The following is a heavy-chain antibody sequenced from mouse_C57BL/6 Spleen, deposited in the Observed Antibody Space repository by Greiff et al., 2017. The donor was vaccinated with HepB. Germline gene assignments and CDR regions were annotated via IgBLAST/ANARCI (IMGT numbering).Heavy chain of an antibody. CDR3: ARGLVNYYGSSGYFDV. CDR2: IDPNSGCT. CDR1: GYTFTSYW. Sequence: QVQLQQPGAELVKPGASVKLSCKASGYTFTSYWMHWVKQRPGRGLEWIGRIDPNSGCTKYNEKFKRKATLTVDKPSSTAYMQLSSLTSEDSAVYYCARGLVNYYGSSGYFDVWGTGPTVTVSS. J-gene: IGHJ1*03. V-gene: IGHV1-72*01. D-gene: IGHD1-1*01.